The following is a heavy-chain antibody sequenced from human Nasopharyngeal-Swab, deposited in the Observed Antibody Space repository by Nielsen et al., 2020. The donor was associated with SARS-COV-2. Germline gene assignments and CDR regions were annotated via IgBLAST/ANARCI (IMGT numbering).Heavy chain of an antibody. CDR1: GFTVSSNY. Sequence: GGSLRLSCAASGFTVSSNYMSWVRQAPGKGLEWVSAISGSGGSTYYADSVKGRFTISRDNSKNTLYLQMNSLRAEDTAVYYCAKDLYAVAGPLFDYWGQGTLVTVSS. D-gene: IGHD6-19*01. CDR2: ISGSGGST. J-gene: IGHJ4*02. CDR3: AKDLYAVAGPLFDY. V-gene: IGHV3-23*01.